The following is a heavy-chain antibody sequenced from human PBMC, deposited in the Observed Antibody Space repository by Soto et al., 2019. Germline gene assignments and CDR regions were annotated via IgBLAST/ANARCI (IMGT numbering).Heavy chain of an antibody. CDR2: ISPDGGNQ. V-gene: IGHV3-30-3*01. D-gene: IGHD6-6*01. J-gene: IGHJ1*01. CDR3: ARENSRIAPRLFQH. Sequence: PGGSLRLSCXASGFIFSDYAMHWARQAPGKGLVWVALISPDGGNQYYSESAKGRFTISRDNSKNTLYLQMNDLRPDDTALYYCARENSRIAPRLFQHWGHGSLVTVSS. CDR1: GFIFSDYA.